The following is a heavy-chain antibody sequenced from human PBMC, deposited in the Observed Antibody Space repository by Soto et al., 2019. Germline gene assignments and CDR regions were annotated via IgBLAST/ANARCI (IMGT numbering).Heavy chain of an antibody. CDR3: AKGVATAVPALDD. J-gene: IGHJ4*02. Sequence: PWGALLLSGVTSGFSFDDLVMNWVRHRPGKVLEWVSSVSWKSGAKLDADSVKGRCAISRDRAKKSVYLQMNSLRPGDTAFYYCAKGVATAVPALDDWGQGTMFTVSS. CDR1: GFSFDDLV. D-gene: IGHD2-21*02. CDR2: VSWKSGAK. V-gene: IGHV3-9*01.